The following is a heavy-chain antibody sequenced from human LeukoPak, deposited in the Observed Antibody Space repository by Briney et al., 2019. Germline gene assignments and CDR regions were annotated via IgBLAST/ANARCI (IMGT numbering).Heavy chain of an antibody. Sequence: GESLRLSCAASGFTFSSFPMSWVRQAPGKGLQWVSGVTGRGGNTYYADSVEGRFTISRDNSKNTLSLQMDSLRAEDTAIYYCARDRAAFDSWGQGTLVTVSS. D-gene: IGHD6-25*01. CDR2: VTGRGGNT. J-gene: IGHJ4*02. CDR3: ARDRAAFDS. CDR1: GFTFSSFP. V-gene: IGHV3-23*01.